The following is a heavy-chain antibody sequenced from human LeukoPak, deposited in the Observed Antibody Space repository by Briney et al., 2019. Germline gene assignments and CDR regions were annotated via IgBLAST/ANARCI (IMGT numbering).Heavy chain of an antibody. CDR1: GGTFSSYA. D-gene: IGHD4-17*01. CDR3: ARGPSPSDYGDQTPLDY. CDR2: IIPIFGTA. V-gene: IGHV1-69*06. J-gene: IGHJ4*02. Sequence: GASVKVSCKASGGTFSSYAISWVRQAPGQGLEWMGGIIPIFGTANYAQKFQGRVTITADKSTSTAYMELSSLRSEDTAVYYCARGPSPSDYGDQTPLDYWGQGTLVTVSS.